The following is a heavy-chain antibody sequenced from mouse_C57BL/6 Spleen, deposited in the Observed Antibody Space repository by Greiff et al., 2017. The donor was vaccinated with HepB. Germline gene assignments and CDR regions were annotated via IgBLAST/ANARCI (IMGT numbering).Heavy chain of an antibody. V-gene: IGHV1-55*01. CDR1: GYTFTSYW. CDR3: ARRILRYFDV. Sequence: QVQLQQSGAELVKPGASVKMSCKASGYTFTSYWITWVKQRPGQGLEWIGDIYPGSGSTNYNEKFKSKATLTVDTSSSTAYMQLSSLTSEDSAVYYCARRILRYFDVWGTGTTVTVSS. CDR2: IYPGSGST. J-gene: IGHJ1*03. D-gene: IGHD1-1*01.